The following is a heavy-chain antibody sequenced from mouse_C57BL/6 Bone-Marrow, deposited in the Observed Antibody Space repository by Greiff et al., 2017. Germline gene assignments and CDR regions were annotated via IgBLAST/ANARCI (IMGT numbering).Heavy chain of an antibody. CDR3: ARGWLLRDY. D-gene: IGHD2-3*01. Sequence: VQLQQPGAELVRPGTSVKLSCKASGYTFTSYWMHWVKQRPGQGLEWIGVIDPSDSYTNYNQKFKGKATLTVDTSSSTAYMQLSSLTSEDSAVYYCARGWLLRDYWGQGTTLTVSS. CDR2: IDPSDSYT. J-gene: IGHJ2*01. CDR1: GYTFTSYW. V-gene: IGHV1-59*01.